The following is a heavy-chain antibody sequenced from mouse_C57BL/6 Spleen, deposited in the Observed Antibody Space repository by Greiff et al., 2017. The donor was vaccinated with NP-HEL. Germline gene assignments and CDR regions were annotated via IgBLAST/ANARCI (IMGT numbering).Heavy chain of an antibody. D-gene: IGHD2-1*01. J-gene: IGHJ2*01. V-gene: IGHV5-9-1*02. CDR3: TREGGNYQRFDY. CDR2: ISSGGDYI. CDR1: GFTFSSYA. Sequence: DVTLVESGEGLVKPGGSLKLSCAASGFTFSSYAMSWVRQTPEKRLEWVAYISSGGDYIYYADTLKGRFTISRDNARNTLYLQMSSLKSEDTAMYYCTREGGNYQRFDYWGQGTTLTVSS.